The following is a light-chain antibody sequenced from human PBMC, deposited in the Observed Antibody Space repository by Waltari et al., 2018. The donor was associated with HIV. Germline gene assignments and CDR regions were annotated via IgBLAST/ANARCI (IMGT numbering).Light chain of an antibody. Sequence: EIVLTKSPGTLSLSPGERATLSCRASQSVSSSYLAWYQQKPGQAPRLLIYGASSRATGIPDRFGGSGSGTDFTLTISRLEPEDFAVYYCQQYGTSCTFGQGTRLEIK. J-gene: IGKJ5*01. CDR3: QQYGTSCT. CDR1: QSVSSSY. CDR2: GAS. V-gene: IGKV3-20*01.